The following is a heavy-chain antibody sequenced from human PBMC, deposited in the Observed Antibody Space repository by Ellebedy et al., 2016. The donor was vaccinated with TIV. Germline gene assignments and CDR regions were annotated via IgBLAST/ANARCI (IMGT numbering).Heavy chain of an antibody. CDR1: GGSISSGGYY. Sequence: MPSETLSLTCTVSGGSISSGGYYWSWIRQHPGKGLEWIGYIYYSGSTYYNPSLKSRVTISVDTSKNQFSLKLSSVTAADTAVYYCARHADCSSTSCYSGYYYYGMDVWGQGTTVTVSS. CDR3: ARHADCSSTSCYSGYYYYGMDV. J-gene: IGHJ6*02. D-gene: IGHD2-2*02. CDR2: IYYSGST. V-gene: IGHV4-31*03.